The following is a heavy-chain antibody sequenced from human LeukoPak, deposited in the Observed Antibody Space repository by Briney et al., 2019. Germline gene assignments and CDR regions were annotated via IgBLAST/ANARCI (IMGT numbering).Heavy chain of an antibody. J-gene: IGHJ5*02. V-gene: IGHV4-59*08. D-gene: IGHD3-22*01. CDR3: ARRASSGYYNNWFDP. CDR2: IYYSGST. CDR1: GGSISSHY. Sequence: SETLSLTCTVSGGSISSHYWSWIRQPPGKGLEWIGYIYYSGSTNYNPSLKSRVTISVDTSKNQFSLKLSSVTAADTAVYYCARRASSGYYNNWFDPWGQGTLVTVSS.